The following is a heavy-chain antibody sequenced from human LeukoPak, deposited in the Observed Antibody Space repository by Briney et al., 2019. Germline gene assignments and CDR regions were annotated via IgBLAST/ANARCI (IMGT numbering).Heavy chain of an antibody. CDR3: ARTSTYYYDSSGYSDAFDI. CDR2: INPNSGGT. Sequence: ASVKVSCKASGYTFTGYYMHSVRQAPGQGLEWMGWINPNSGGTNYAQKFQGRVTMTRDTSISTAYMELSRLRSDDTAVYYCARTSTYYYDSSGYSDAFDIWGQGTMVTVSS. V-gene: IGHV1-2*02. J-gene: IGHJ3*02. CDR1: GYTFTGYY. D-gene: IGHD3-22*01.